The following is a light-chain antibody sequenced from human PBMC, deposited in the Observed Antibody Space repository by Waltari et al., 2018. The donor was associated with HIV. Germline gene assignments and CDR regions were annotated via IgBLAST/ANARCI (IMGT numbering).Light chain of an antibody. CDR3: GTWDSSLSAGV. CDR1: RSNIRNNH. CDR2: ANH. J-gene: IGLJ2*01. Sequence: SVLSQPTSWCSASRQKLSLACSRIRSNIRNNHATRYQQLPGTAPKLLIYANHKRPSGIPDRFSGSKSGTSATLGITGLQTGDEADYYCGTWDSSLSAGVFGGGTKVTVL. V-gene: IGLV1-51*01.